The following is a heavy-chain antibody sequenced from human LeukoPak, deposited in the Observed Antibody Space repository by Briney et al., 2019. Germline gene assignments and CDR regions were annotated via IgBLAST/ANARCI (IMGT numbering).Heavy chain of an antibody. CDR1: GYTFTSYG. D-gene: IGHD2-15*01. Sequence: ASVTVSCTASGYTFTSYGISWVRQAPGQGLEWMGWISAYNGNTNYAQKLQGRVTMTTDTSTSTAYMELRSLRSNDTAVYYCASGRYCSGGSCYYLGMDVWGQGTTVTVSS. V-gene: IGHV1-18*01. CDR2: ISAYNGNT. CDR3: ASGRYCSGGSCYYLGMDV. J-gene: IGHJ6*02.